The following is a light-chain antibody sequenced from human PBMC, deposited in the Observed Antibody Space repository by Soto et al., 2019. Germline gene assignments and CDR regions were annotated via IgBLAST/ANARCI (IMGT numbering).Light chain of an antibody. CDR3: QQYNNWPPRT. CDR2: AAS. Sequence: DIQMTQSPSSLSASVGDRVTITCRASQSISSYLNWYQQKPGKAPKLLIYAASSLQSGVPSRFSGSGSGTDFTLTISSLQSEDFAVYYCQQYNNWPPRTFGQGTKVDIK. V-gene: IGKV1-39*01. J-gene: IGKJ1*01. CDR1: QSISSY.